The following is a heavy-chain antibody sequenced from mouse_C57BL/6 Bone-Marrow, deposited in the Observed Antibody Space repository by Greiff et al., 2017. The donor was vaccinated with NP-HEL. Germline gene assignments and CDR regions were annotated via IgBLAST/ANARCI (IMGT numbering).Heavy chain of an antibody. Sequence: EVQVVESGGDLVKPGGSLKLSCAASGFTFSSYGMSWVRQTPDKRLEWVATISRGGSYTYYPDSVKGRFTISRDNAKNTLYLQMSSLKSEDTAMYYCARRGITTVVPFDYWGQGTTLTVSS. V-gene: IGHV5-6*01. D-gene: IGHD1-1*01. CDR2: ISRGGSYT. J-gene: IGHJ2*01. CDR3: ARRGITTVVPFDY. CDR1: GFTFSSYG.